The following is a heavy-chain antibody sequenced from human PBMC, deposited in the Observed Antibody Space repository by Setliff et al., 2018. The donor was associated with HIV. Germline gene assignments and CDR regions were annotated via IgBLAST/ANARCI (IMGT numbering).Heavy chain of an antibody. D-gene: IGHD3-16*01. V-gene: IGHV4-38-2*01. CDR1: GYSISSGYY. CDR3: ARYRGHFDY. CDR2: MYHSGST. Sequence: PSETLSLTCAVSGYSISSGYYWGWIRQPPGKGLERIGSMYHSGSTYYNPSLKSRVTISVDTSKNQFSLKLSSVTAADTAVFYCARYRGHFDYWGQGTLVTVSS. J-gene: IGHJ4*02.